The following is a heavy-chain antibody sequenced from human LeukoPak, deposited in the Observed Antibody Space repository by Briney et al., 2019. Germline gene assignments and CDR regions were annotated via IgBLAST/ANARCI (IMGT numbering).Heavy chain of an antibody. V-gene: IGHV4-34*01. CDR1: GGSFSGYY. CDR3: AGERLGYYDRSGLDY. D-gene: IGHD3-22*01. CDR2: INHSGST. J-gene: IGHJ4*02. Sequence: SETLSLTCAVYGGSFSGYYWSWIRQPPGKGLEWIGEINHSGSTNYNPSLKSRVTISVDTSKNQFSLKLSSVTAADTAVYYCAGERLGYYDRSGLDYWGQGTLVTVSS.